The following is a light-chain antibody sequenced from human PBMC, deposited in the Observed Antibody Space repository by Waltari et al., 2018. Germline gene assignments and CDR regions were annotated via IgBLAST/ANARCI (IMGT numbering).Light chain of an antibody. CDR3: QQYEDVPYT. CDR1: QDISTY. J-gene: IGKJ2*01. Sequence: DIQMTQSPSSLSASVGDRVTITCQASQDISTYLNWYQQKPGKAPKLLIYDVYNLEKGVPSRFSGGGSETDFSFTISSLQSEDIATYYCQQYEDVPYTFGQGTKLMIK. V-gene: IGKV1-33*01. CDR2: DVY.